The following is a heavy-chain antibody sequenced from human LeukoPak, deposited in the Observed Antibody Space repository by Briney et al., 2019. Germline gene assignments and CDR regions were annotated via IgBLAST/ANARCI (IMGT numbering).Heavy chain of an antibody. Sequence: SGTLSLTCAVSGGSVSSSNWWSWVRQPPGKGLEWIGEIYHSGSTNYNPSLKSRVTISVDQSKNQFSVNLRSVTAADTAVYYCARDRSVGVLPAPPFDFWGQGTLVTVSS. CDR3: ARDRSVGVLPAPPFDF. D-gene: IGHD6-6*01. V-gene: IGHV4-4*02. CDR2: IYHSGST. CDR1: GGSVSSSNW. J-gene: IGHJ4*02.